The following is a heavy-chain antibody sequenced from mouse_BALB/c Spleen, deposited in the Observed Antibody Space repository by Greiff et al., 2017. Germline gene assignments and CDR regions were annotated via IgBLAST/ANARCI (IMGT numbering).Heavy chain of an antibody. CDR2: INPYNDGT. CDR1: GYTFTSYV. J-gene: IGHJ2*01. D-gene: IGHD1-1*01. Sequence: EVQLQQSGPELVKPGASVKMSCKASGYTFTSYVMHWVKQKPGQGLEWIGYINPYNDGTKYNEKFKGKATLTSDKSSSTAYMELSSLTSEDSAVYYCARTLITTVVYFDYWGQGTTLTVSS. CDR3: ARTLITTVVYFDY. V-gene: IGHV1-14*01.